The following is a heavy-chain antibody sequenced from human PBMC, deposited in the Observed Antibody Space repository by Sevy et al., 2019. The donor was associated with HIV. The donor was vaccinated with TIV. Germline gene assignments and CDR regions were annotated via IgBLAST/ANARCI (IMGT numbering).Heavy chain of an antibody. CDR3: ARDCGYSSSWYTPTGMLVWWFDP. CDR2: IYTSGST. J-gene: IGHJ5*02. CDR1: GGSISSYY. D-gene: IGHD6-13*01. V-gene: IGHV4-4*07. Sequence: SETLSLTCTVSGGSISSYYWSWIRQPAGKGLEWIGRIYTSGSTNYNPSLKSRVTMSVDTSKNQFSRRLSSVTAADTAVYYCARDCGYSSSWYTPTGMLVWWFDPWGQGTLVTVSS.